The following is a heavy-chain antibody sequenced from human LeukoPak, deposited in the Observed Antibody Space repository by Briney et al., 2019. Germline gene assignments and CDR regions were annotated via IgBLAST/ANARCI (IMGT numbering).Heavy chain of an antibody. CDR3: ARVLRGTYSSSSGFAFDI. J-gene: IGHJ3*02. D-gene: IGHD6-6*01. CDR1: GFTFNTYG. V-gene: IGHV3-30*02. CDR2: IRYDGSNK. Sequence: GGSLRLSCAASGFTFNTYGMHWVRQAPGKGLEWVAFIRYDGSNKYYADSVKGRFTISRDNSKNTLYLQMNSLRAEDTAVYYCARVLRGTYSSSSGFAFDIWGQGTMVTVSS.